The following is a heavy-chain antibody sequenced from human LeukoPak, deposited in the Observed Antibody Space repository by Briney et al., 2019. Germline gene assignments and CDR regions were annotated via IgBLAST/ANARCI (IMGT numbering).Heavy chain of an antibody. D-gene: IGHD3-10*01. CDR2: ISAYNGNT. V-gene: IGHV1-18*01. Sequence: ASVKVSCKASGYTFTSYGISWVRQAPGQGLEWMGWISAYNGNTNYAQKLQGRVTMTTDTSTSTAYMELRSLRSDDTAVYYCARYLGANYYGSGSYLYWGQGTLVTVSS. J-gene: IGHJ4*02. CDR3: ARYLGANYYGSGSYLY. CDR1: GYTFTSYG.